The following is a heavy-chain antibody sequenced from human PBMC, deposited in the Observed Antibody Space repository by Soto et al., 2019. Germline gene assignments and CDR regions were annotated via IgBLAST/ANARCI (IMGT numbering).Heavy chain of an antibody. Sequence: QVQLVQSGAEVKKPGASVKVSCKASGYTFTSYDISWVRQAPGQGLEWMGWISAYNGNTNYAQKLQGRVTMTTDTSKSTAYIELRSLRSNDPAGYYRAREGGLVYGVGGFGYYYGMDVWGQGTTVTVSS. CDR1: GYTFTSYD. CDR2: ISAYNGNT. V-gene: IGHV1-18*01. J-gene: IGHJ6*02. CDR3: AREGGLVYGVGGFGYYYGMDV. D-gene: IGHD4-17*01.